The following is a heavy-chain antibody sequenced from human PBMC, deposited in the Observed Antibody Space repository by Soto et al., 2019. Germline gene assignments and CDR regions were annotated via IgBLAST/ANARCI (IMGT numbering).Heavy chain of an antibody. CDR2: LIPAFGSA. Sequence: QVQLVQSGAEVKKPGSSVKVSCKASGGTFNTYAFTWVRQAPGQGLEWMGGLIPAFGSATSAQRFQHRVTMPSDQSSKTIYMELSSLSSEDTAVYYCSRIRTGVDGSGTTSSRFYYRMAVWSQGTAVTVSS. V-gene: IGHV1-69*05. CDR3: SRIRTGVDGSGTTSSRFYYRMAV. D-gene: IGHD3-10*01. CDR1: GGTFNTYA. J-gene: IGHJ6*02.